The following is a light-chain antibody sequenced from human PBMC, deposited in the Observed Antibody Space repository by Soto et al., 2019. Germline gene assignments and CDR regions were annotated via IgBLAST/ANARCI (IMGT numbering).Light chain of an antibody. CDR2: EVS. CDR3: SSYAGNKNVV. J-gene: IGLJ2*01. V-gene: IGLV2-8*01. CDR1: SSDVGGYNY. Sequence: QSVLTQPPSASGFPGQSVTISCTGTSSDVGGYNYVSWYQQHPGKAPKLMIYEVSKRPSGVPDRFSGSKSGNTASLTVSGLQAADEADYFCSSYAGNKNVVFGGGTKVTVL.